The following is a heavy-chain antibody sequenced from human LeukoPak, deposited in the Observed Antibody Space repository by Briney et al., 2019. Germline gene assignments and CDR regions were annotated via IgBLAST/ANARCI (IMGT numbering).Heavy chain of an antibody. V-gene: IGHV3-23*01. CDR3: AKDNSPYSNSWLQFFKH. CDR2: ISDSGGST. Sequence: PGGSLRLSCAASGFTFCSYGMHWVRQAQGKGLERVSIISDSGGSTYYADSVKGRFTISRDKSKNTLYLQMNSLRAEDTAVYYCAKDNSPYSNSWLQFFKHWGQGTLVTVSS. J-gene: IGHJ1*01. D-gene: IGHD6-13*01. CDR1: GFTFCSYG.